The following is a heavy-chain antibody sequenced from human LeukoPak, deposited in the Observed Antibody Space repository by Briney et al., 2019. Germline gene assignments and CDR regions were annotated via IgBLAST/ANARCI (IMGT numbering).Heavy chain of an antibody. D-gene: IGHD1-26*01. CDR1: GFTFSSYE. J-gene: IGHJ3*02. CDR3: ARDVYRGKGAFDI. CDR2: ISSSGSTI. V-gene: IGHV3-48*03. Sequence: PGGSLRLSCAASGFTFSSYEMNWVRQAPGKGLEWVSYISSSGSTIYYADSVKGRFTISRDNSKNTLYLQMNSLRAEDTAIYYCARDVYRGKGAFDIWGQGTMVTVSS.